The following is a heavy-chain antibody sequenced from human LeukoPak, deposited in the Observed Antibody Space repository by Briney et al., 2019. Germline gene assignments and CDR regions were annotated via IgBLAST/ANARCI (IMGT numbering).Heavy chain of an antibody. J-gene: IGHJ4*02. CDR1: GFTFSNHA. V-gene: IGHV3-23*01. Sequence: GGSLRLSCAASGFTFSNHAMTWVRQAPGKGLEWVSGISGSGGSTFYADSVKGRFTISRDNSKNTLYLQMNSLRADDTAVNHCAKEEGAAAGHSAIDYWGQGTLVTVSS. D-gene: IGHD6-13*01. CDR2: ISGSGGST. CDR3: AKEEGAAAGHSAIDY.